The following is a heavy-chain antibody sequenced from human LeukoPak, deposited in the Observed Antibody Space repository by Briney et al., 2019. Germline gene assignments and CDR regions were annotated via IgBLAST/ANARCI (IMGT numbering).Heavy chain of an antibody. V-gene: IGHV1-2*02. Sequence: ASVKVSCKASGYTFTGYYMHWVRQAPGQGLEWMGWINPNSGGTNYAQKFQGRVTMTRDTSISTAYMELSRLRSDDTAVYYCVRDATVNYYGSGRNNWFDPWGQGTLVTVSS. J-gene: IGHJ5*02. CDR3: VRDATVNYYGSGRNNWFDP. CDR1: GYTFTGYY. D-gene: IGHD3-10*01. CDR2: INPNSGGT.